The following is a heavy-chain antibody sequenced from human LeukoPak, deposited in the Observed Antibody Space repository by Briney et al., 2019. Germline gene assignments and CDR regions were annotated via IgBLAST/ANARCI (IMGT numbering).Heavy chain of an antibody. V-gene: IGHV3-23*01. CDR1: GFTFSSYG. D-gene: IGHD3-16*02. CDR2: ISGSGGST. CDR3: ARMAGDYVWGSYRGSYFDY. Sequence: GGSLRLSCAASGFTFSSYGMSWVRQAPGKGLEWVSAISGSGGSTYYADSVKGRFTISRDNSKNTLYLQMNSLRAEDTAVYYCARMAGDYVWGSYRGSYFDYWGQGTLVTVSS. J-gene: IGHJ4*02.